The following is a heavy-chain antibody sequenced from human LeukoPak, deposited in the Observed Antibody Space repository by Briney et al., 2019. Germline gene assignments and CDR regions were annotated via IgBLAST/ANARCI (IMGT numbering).Heavy chain of an antibody. Sequence: SETLSLTCAVYGGSFSGYYWSWIRQPPGKGLEWIGEINHSGSTNYNPSLKSRVTISVDTSKNQFSLKLSSVTAADTAVYYCAALNVGYSYGYVDYWGQGTLVTVSS. CDR2: INHSGST. D-gene: IGHD5-18*01. V-gene: IGHV4-34*01. CDR3: AALNVGYSYGYVDY. J-gene: IGHJ4*02. CDR1: GGSFSGYY.